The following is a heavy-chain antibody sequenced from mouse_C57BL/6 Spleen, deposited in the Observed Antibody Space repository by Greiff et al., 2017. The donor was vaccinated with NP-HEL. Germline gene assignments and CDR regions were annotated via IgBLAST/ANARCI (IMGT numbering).Heavy chain of an antibody. Sequence: QVQLQQSGAELVKPGASVKISCKASGYAFSSYWMNWVKQRPGKGLEWIGQIYPGDGDTNYNGKFKGKATLTADKSSSTAYMQLSSLTSVDSAGYFGAGEGVYYSSSHWYFDFWGTGTTVTVSS. CDR3: AGEGVYYSSSHWYFDF. CDR2: IYPGDGDT. J-gene: IGHJ1*03. V-gene: IGHV1-80*01. CDR1: GYAFSSYW. D-gene: IGHD1-1*01.